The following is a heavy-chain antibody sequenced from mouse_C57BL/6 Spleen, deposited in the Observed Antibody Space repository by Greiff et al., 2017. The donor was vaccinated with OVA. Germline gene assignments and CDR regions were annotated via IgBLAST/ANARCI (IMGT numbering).Heavy chain of an antibody. CDR1: GYNFTNTY. J-gene: IGHJ4*01. CDR3: AIYSGNFDY. Sequence: VQLQQSVAELVRPGASVKLSCTASGYNFTNTYMHWVKQRPVQGLEWIGMIDPANGNTNYTPKFQGKATITADTSSTTAYLQLSSLTSEDTAIYYCAIYSGNFDYWGQGTSVTVSS. D-gene: IGHD1-1*02. V-gene: IGHV14-3*01. CDR2: IDPANGNT.